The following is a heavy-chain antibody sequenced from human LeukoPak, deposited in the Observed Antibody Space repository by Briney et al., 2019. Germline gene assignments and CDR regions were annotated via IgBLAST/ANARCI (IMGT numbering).Heavy chain of an antibody. CDR3: ARGTTYYFDY. CDR2: ISYDGSKQ. J-gene: IGHJ4*02. CDR1: GFTFSSYA. Sequence: PGGSLRLSCAVSGFTFSSYAVHWVRQAPGKGLEWVAVISYDGSKQYYADSVKGRFTIPRDNSKNTLYLQRNSLRAEDTAVFYCARGTTYYFDYWGQGTLVTVSS. D-gene: IGHD1-7*01. V-gene: IGHV3-30-3*01.